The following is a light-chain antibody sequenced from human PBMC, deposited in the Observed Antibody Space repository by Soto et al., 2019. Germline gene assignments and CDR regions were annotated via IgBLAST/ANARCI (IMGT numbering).Light chain of an antibody. J-gene: IGKJ3*01. CDR1: QSVDSRY. CDR2: GAS. CDR3: QQYGSSPLIT. Sequence: EIVLTQSPGTLSLSPGERATLSCRASQSVDSRYLAWYQHKPGRPPRLLIYGASSRATGIPDRFSGSGSGTDFTLTISRLEPEDFAVYYCQQYGSSPLITFGPGTKVDIK. V-gene: IGKV3-20*01.